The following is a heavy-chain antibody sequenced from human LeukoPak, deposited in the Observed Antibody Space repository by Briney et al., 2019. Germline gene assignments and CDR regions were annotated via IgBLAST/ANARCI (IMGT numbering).Heavy chain of an antibody. D-gene: IGHD2-15*01. CDR2: IYYSGST. CDR3: ARAAKTVEWWEPGSFDI. Sequence: PSETLSLTCTVSGGSISSGGYYWSWIRQHPGKGLEWIGYIYYSGSTYYNPSLKSRVTISVDTSKNQFSLKLSSVTAADTAVYYCARAAKTVEWWEPGSFDIWGQGTMVTVSS. CDR1: GGSISSGGYY. V-gene: IGHV4-31*03. J-gene: IGHJ3*02.